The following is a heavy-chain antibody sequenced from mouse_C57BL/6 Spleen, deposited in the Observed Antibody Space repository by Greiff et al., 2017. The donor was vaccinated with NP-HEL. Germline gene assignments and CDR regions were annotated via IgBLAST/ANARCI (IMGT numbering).Heavy chain of an antibody. V-gene: IGHV14-1*01. D-gene: IGHD1-1*01. J-gene: IGHJ1*03. Sequence: VQLQQSGAELVRPGASVKLSCTASGFNIKDYYMHWVKQRPEQGLEWIGRIDPEDGDTEYAPKFQGKATMTADTSSNTAYLQLSSLTSEDTAVYYCTSHYYGSRYFDVWGTGTTVTVSS. CDR3: TSHYYGSRYFDV. CDR1: GFNIKDYY. CDR2: IDPEDGDT.